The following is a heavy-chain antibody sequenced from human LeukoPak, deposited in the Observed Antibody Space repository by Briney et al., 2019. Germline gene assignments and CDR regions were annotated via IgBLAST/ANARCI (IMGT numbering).Heavy chain of an antibody. V-gene: IGHV3-7*01. CDR2: IKDNGSGQ. CDR3: ATWSYSFGFDY. Sequence: GGSLRLSCVASGLTFSGQWMSWVRQAPGKGLEWVASIKDNGSGQFYVDSVKGRFTISRDNSKNTLYLQMNSLRAEDTAVYYCATWSYSFGFDYWGQGTLVTVSS. D-gene: IGHD1-26*01. CDR1: GLTFSGQW. J-gene: IGHJ4*02.